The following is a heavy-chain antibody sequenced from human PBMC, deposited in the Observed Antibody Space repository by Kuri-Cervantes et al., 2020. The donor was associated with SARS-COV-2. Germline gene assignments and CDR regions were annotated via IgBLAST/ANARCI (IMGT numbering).Heavy chain of an antibody. CDR2: ISAYNGNT. CDR1: GYTFTSYG. J-gene: IGHJ6*02. CDR3: ARRIAAAGYYYYYGMDV. V-gene: IGHV1-18*04. D-gene: IGHD6-13*01. Sequence: ASVKVSCKASGYTFTSYGISWVRQAPGQGLEWMGWISAYNGNTNYAQKLQGRVTMTTDTSTSTAYMELRSLRSDDTAVYYCARRIAAAGYYYYYGMDVWGQGTMVTVSS.